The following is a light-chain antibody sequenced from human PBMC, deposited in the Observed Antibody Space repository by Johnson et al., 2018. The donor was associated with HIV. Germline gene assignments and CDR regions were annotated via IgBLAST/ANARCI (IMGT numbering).Light chain of an antibody. V-gene: IGLV1-51*01. Sequence: QSVLTQPPSVSAAAGQKVTISCSGSSSNIGNNYVAWYQQVPGTAPKLLIYDNNRRPSGVPDRFSGSKSGTSATLDITGLQTGDEADYFCGTWDNSLRTAFCGTGTKVTVL. CDR3: GTWDNSLRTAF. CDR1: SSNIGNNY. CDR2: DNN. J-gene: IGLJ1*01.